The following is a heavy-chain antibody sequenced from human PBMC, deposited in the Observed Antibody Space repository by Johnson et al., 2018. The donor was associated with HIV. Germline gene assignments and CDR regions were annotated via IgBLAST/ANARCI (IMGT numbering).Heavy chain of an antibody. CDR2: IYSGGST. V-gene: IGHV3-66*01. CDR3: ARTSLELLLFAFDI. CDR1: GFTFDDYG. D-gene: IGHD3-3*01. J-gene: IGHJ3*02. Sequence: VQLVESGGGVVRPGGSLRLSCAASGFTFDDYGMSWVRQAPGKGLEWVSVIYSGGSTYYADSVKGRFTISRDNSKNTLYLQMNSLRAEDTAVYYCARTSLELLLFAFDIWGQGTMVTVSS.